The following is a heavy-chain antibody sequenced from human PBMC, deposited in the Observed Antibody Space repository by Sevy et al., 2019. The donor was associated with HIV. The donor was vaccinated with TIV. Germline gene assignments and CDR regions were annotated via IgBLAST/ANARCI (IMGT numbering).Heavy chain of an antibody. V-gene: IGHV4-4*07. CDR3: ARDSVTTVTRSKTDYYYYYMDV. Sequence: SETLSLTCTVSGGSISSYYWSWIRQPAGKGLEWIGRIYTSGSTNYNPSLKSRVTMSVDTSKNQFSLKLSSVTAADTAVYYCARDSVTTVTRSKTDYYYYYMDVWGKGTTVTVSS. CDR2: IYTSGST. J-gene: IGHJ6*03. CDR1: GGSISSYY. D-gene: IGHD4-17*01.